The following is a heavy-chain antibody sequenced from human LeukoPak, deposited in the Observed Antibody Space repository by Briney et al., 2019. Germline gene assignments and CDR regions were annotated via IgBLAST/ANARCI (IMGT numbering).Heavy chain of an antibody. V-gene: IGHV3-23*01. D-gene: IGHD3-22*01. CDR1: GFTFSSYA. CDR2: ISGSGGST. CDR3: AKEYDYYDSSGYFTFDY. Sequence: PGGSLRLSCAASGFTFSSYAMSWVRQAPGKGLEWVSAISGSGGSTYYADSVKGRFTISRDNSKNTLYLQMNSLRAEDTAVYYCAKEYDYYDSSGYFTFDYWGQGTLVTVSS. J-gene: IGHJ4*02.